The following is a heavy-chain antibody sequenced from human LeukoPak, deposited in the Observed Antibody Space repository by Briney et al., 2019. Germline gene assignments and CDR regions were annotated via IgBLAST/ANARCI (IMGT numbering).Heavy chain of an antibody. V-gene: IGHV1-3*01. CDR2: INAGNGNT. J-gene: IGHJ4*02. CDR3: ARDASSWGYYFDY. Sequence: ASVKVSCKASGYTFTSYAMHWVRQAPGQRLEWMGWINAGNGNTKYSQKFQGRVTITRDTSASRAYMELSSLRSEDTAVYYCARDASSWGYYFDYWGQGTLVTVSS. D-gene: IGHD7-27*01. CDR1: GYTFTSYA.